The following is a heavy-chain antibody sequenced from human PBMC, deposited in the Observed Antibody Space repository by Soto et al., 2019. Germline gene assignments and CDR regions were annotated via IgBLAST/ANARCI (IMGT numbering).Heavy chain of an antibody. CDR3: VRRVKLTTVTANVVYYYGLDV. D-gene: IGHD4-4*01. Sequence: EVQLFESGGGLVQPGGSLRLSCAASGFTFSNYAMSWVRQAPGRGLEWVSVISGSGSGTYYADSVKGQFTISRDNSRKTMYLHTNPKRPEDTGLYYCVRRVKLTTVTANVVYYYGLDVWSQGTTLTVS. V-gene: IGHV3-23*01. J-gene: IGHJ6*02. CDR2: ISGSGSGT. CDR1: GFTFSNYA.